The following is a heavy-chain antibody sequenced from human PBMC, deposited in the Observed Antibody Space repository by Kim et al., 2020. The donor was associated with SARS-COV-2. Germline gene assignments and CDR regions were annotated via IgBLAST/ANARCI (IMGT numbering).Heavy chain of an antibody. CDR3: ARDGLLMNYDSSGYYPSAFDI. D-gene: IGHD3-22*01. J-gene: IGHJ3*02. CDR1: GGTFSSYA. CDR2: IIPIFGTA. Sequence: SVKVSCKASGGTFSSYAISWVRQAPGQGLEWMGGIIPIFGTANYAQKFQGRVTITADESTSTAYMELSSLRSEDTAVYYCARDGLLMNYDSSGYYPSAFDIWGQGTMVTVSS. V-gene: IGHV1-69*13.